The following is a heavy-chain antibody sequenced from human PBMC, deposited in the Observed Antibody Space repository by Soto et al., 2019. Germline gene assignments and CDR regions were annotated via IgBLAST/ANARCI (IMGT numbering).Heavy chain of an antibody. CDR2: ISAYNGNT. CDR1: GYTFTSYG. CDR3: ASYTAMPGHFDY. D-gene: IGHD5-18*01. V-gene: IGHV1-18*01. Sequence: QVQLVQSGAEVKKPGASVKVSCKASGYTFTSYGISWVRQAPGQGLEWMGWISAYNGNTNYAQKFQGRVTITADESTSTAYMELSSLRSEDTAVYYCASYTAMPGHFDYWGQGTLVTVSS. J-gene: IGHJ4*02.